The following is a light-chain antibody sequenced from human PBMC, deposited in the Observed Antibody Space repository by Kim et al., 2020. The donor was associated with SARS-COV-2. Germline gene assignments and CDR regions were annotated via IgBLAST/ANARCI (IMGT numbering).Light chain of an antibody. CDR1: SSNIEAHYD. V-gene: IGLV1-40*01. J-gene: IGLJ3*02. CDR2: GRN. CDR3: QSYDSRLSASV. Sequence: TVTISCTGSSSNIEAHYDVPWYQQFPGTAPNLIIYGRNYRPSGVPDRFSGSKSGTSASLAISRLQPEDEADYYCQSYDSRLSASVFGGGTQLTVL.